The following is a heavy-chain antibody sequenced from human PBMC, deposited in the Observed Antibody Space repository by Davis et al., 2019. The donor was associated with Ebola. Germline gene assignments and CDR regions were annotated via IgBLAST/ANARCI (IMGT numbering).Heavy chain of an antibody. Sequence: SQTLSLTCAVYGGSFSGYYWSWIRQPPGKGLEWIGEINHSGSTNYNPSLKSRVTISVDTSKNQFSLKLSSVTAADTAVYYCARSLRYFDWPQSSLYYYYGMDVWGQGTTVTVSS. CDR1: GGSFSGYY. CDR3: ARSLRYFDWPQSSLYYYYGMDV. CDR2: INHSGST. V-gene: IGHV4-34*01. J-gene: IGHJ6*02. D-gene: IGHD3-9*01.